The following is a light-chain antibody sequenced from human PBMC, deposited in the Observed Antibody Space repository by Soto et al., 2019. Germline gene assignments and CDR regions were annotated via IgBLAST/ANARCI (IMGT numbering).Light chain of an antibody. CDR1: QSVNSN. CDR3: QQYNTGPT. CDR2: GAS. J-gene: IGKJ1*01. Sequence: EIVMTQSPATLSVSPGERATLSCRASQSVNSNLAWYQQKPGQAPRLLIYGASTRATGVPARFSGSGSGKEFTLTVSILQSEDFAVYFCQQYNTGPTFGQGTKVEIK. V-gene: IGKV3-15*01.